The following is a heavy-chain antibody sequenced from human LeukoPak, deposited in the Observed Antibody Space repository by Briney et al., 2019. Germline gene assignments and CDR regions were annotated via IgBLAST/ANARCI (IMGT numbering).Heavy chain of an antibody. D-gene: IGHD2/OR15-2a*01. CDR1: GGSISSGGYY. V-gene: IGHV4-31*03. Sequence: SQTLSLTCTVSGGSISSGGYYWSWIRQHPGKGLEWIGYIYYSGSTNYNPSLKSRVTISLDTSKNQFSLKLSSVTAADTAVYYCAGHHPRNTVDFWGQGTLVTVSS. CDR2: IYYSGST. CDR3: AGHHPRNTVDF. J-gene: IGHJ4*02.